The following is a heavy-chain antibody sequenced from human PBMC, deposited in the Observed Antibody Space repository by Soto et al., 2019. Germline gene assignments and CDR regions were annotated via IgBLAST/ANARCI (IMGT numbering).Heavy chain of an antibody. Sequence: QVQLQQWGAGLLKPSETLSLTCAVYGGSFSGYYWSWIRQPPGKGLEWIGEINHSGSTNYNPSLKSRVTISVDTSKNQFSLKLSSVTAADTAVYYCARGIGTTVFYYMDVWGKGTTVTVSS. CDR1: GGSFSGYY. J-gene: IGHJ6*03. V-gene: IGHV4-34*01. D-gene: IGHD1-7*01. CDR2: INHSGST. CDR3: ARGIGTTVFYYMDV.